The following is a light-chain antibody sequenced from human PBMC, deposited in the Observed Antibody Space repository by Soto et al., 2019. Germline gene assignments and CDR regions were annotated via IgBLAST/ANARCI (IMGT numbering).Light chain of an antibody. J-gene: IGLJ2*01. CDR2: EVS. V-gene: IGLV2-14*01. CDR3: SSYTGSYTPSVI. CDR1: SSDIRAFHY. Sequence: QSALAQPASVSGSPGQSITIYCTTNSSDIRAFHYVSWYQQHPGKAPKLLIYEVSNRPSGVSYRFSGSKSGKTASLTISGLQAEDEAEYYCSSYTGSYTPSVIFGGGTKLTVL.